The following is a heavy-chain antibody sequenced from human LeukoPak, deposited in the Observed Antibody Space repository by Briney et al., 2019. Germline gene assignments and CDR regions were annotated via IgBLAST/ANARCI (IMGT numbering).Heavy chain of an antibody. CDR3: ATCSGGTCSSGWFDP. Sequence: ASVKVSCKASGYSFSDYYIHWVRQAPGQGLEWMGWINPNSGGTNYAQMFQGGVTMTRDTSISTAYMELSRLRSDDTAVYYCATCSGGTCSSGWFDPWGQGTLVTVSS. D-gene: IGHD2-15*01. J-gene: IGHJ5*02. CDR1: GYSFSDYY. CDR2: INPNSGGT. V-gene: IGHV1-2*02.